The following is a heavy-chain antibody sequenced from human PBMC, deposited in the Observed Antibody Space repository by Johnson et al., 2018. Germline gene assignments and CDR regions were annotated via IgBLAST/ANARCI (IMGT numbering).Heavy chain of an antibody. CDR1: GGSISSYY. J-gene: IGHJ6*02. Sequence: VQLQESGPGLVKPSETLSLTCTVSGGSISSYYWSWIRQPPGKGLEWIGYIYYSGSTNYNPSLKSRVTISLDTSKNQFSLRMSSVTAADPAGYYCAGAPAFGGDCYCPYYYGMDVWGQGTTVTVSS. CDR3: AGAPAFGGDCYCPYYYGMDV. V-gene: IGHV4-59*01. D-gene: IGHD2-21*02. CDR2: IYYSGST.